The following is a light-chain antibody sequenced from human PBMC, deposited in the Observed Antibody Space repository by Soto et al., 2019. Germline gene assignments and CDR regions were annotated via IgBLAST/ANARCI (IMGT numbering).Light chain of an antibody. Sequence: EIVLTQSPGTLSLSPGERATLSCRASQSVTSYYLAWYQQKPGQAPRLLIYGASRRATDIPDRFSGSGSGTDFTLTISGLEPEDFAVYYCQDYGSSAWTFGQGTKVDIK. V-gene: IGKV3-20*01. CDR3: QDYGSSAWT. CDR1: QSVTSYY. CDR2: GAS. J-gene: IGKJ1*01.